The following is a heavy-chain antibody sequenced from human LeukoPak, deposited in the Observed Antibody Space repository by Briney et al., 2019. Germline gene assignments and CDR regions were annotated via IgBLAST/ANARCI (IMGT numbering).Heavy chain of an antibody. CDR2: IKQDGSEK. CDR1: GGSIRSYY. CDR3: ARDQHLAVDY. D-gene: IGHD3-3*02. V-gene: IGHV3-7*01. Sequence: ETLSLTCTVSGGSIRSYYWSWVRQAPGKGLEWVANIKQDGSEKYYVDSVKGRFTISRDNAKNSLYLQMNSLRAEDTAVYYCARDQHLAVDYWGQGTLVTVSS. J-gene: IGHJ4*02.